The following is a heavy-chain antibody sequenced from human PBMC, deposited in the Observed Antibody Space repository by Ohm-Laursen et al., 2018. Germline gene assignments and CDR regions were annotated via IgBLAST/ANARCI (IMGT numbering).Heavy chain of an antibody. V-gene: IGHV3-74*01. D-gene: IGHD4-17*01. Sequence: SLRLSCAASGFTFSSYWMHWVRQAPGKGLVWVSRINSDESSTTYADSVKGRFTISRDNAKNTLYLQMNSLRAEDTAVYYCAKDDYGDYPGVDYWGQGTLVTVSS. CDR1: GFTFSSYW. CDR2: INSDESST. J-gene: IGHJ4*02. CDR3: AKDDYGDYPGVDY.